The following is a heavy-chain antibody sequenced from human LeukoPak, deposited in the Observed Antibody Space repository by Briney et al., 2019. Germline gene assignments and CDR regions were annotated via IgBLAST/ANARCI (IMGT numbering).Heavy chain of an antibody. J-gene: IGHJ4*02. V-gene: IGHV1-8*03. D-gene: IGHD5-18*01. CDR1: GYTFTSYD. CDR2: MNPNSGNT. CDR3: ARGLGGYSYGPSHDHYFDY. Sequence: ASVMVSCKASGYTFTSYDINWVRQATGQGLEWMGWMNPNSGNTGYAQKFQGRVTITRNTSISTAYMELSSLRSEDTAVYYCARGLGGYSYGPSHDHYFDYWGQGTLVTVSS.